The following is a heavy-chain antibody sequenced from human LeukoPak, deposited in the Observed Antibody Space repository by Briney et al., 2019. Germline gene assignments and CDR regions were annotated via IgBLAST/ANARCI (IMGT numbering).Heavy chain of an antibody. CDR2: IYISGST. CDR3: ARSHGSGSYYNLNDY. D-gene: IGHD3-10*01. Sequence: SETLSLTCTVSGGSISSYYWSWIRQPAGKGLEWIGRIYISGSTNYNPSLKSRVTMSVDTSKNQFSLKLSSVTAADTAVYYCARSHGSGSYYNLNDYWGQGTLVTVSS. V-gene: IGHV4-4*07. J-gene: IGHJ4*02. CDR1: GGSISSYY.